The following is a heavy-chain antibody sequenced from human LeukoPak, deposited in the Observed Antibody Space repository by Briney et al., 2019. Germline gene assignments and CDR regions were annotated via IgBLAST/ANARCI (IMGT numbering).Heavy chain of an antibody. CDR1: GGSISSGGYY. CDR3: ARHCGDYGQFFDY. CDR2: IYYSGST. V-gene: IGHV4-31*03. Sequence: PSQTLSLTCTVSGGSISSGGYYWSWIRQHPGKGLEWIGYIYYSGSTYYNPSLKSRVTISVDTSKNQFSLKLSSVTAADTAVYYCARHCGDYGQFFDYWGQGTLVTVSS. D-gene: IGHD4-17*01. J-gene: IGHJ4*02.